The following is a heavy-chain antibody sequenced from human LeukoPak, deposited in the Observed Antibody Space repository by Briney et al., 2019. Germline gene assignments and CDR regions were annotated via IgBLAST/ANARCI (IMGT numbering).Heavy chain of an antibody. CDR2: IRYDGSNK. Sequence: GGSLRLSCAASGFTFSSYWMSWVRQAPGKGLEWVAFIRYDGSNKYYADSVKGRFTISRDNSKNTLTLQMNSLRAEDTAVYYCARDIGGRHYDFWSGYYESYYMDVWGKGTTVTVSS. V-gene: IGHV3-30*02. CDR3: ARDIGGRHYDFWSGYYESYYMDV. J-gene: IGHJ6*03. D-gene: IGHD3-3*01. CDR1: GFTFSSYW.